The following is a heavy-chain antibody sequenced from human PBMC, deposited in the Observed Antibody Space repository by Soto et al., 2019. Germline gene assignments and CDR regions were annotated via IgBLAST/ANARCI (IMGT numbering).Heavy chain of an antibody. Sequence: PGESLKISCKGSGYSFTSYWIGWVRQMPGKGLEWMGIIYPGDSDTRYSPSFQGQVTISADKSISTAYLQWSSLKASDTAMYYCARLGCSSTSCYVSGIGYYYGMDVWGQGTTVTVSS. CDR1: GYSFTSYW. V-gene: IGHV5-51*01. CDR3: ARLGCSSTSCYVSGIGYYYGMDV. D-gene: IGHD2-2*01. J-gene: IGHJ6*02. CDR2: IYPGDSDT.